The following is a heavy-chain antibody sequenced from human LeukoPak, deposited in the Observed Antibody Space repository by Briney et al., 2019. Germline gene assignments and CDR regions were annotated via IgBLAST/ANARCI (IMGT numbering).Heavy chain of an antibody. Sequence: SETLSLTCTVSGGSISSGGYYWSWIRQHPGKGLEWIGYIYYSGSTYYNPSLKSRVTISEDTSKNQFSLKLSSVTAAGTAVYCCARGDSSGYSDYWGQGTLVTVSS. V-gene: IGHV4-31*03. CDR3: ARGDSSGYSDY. CDR2: IYYSGST. J-gene: IGHJ4*02. D-gene: IGHD3-22*01. CDR1: GGSISSGGYY.